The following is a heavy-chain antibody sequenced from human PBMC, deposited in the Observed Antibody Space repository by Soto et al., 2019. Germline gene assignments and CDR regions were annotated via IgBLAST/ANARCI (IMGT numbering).Heavy chain of an antibody. J-gene: IGHJ4*02. D-gene: IGHD3-10*01. CDR1: GFTFSSYS. V-gene: IGHV3-48*02. Sequence: GGSLRLSCAASGFTFSSYSMNWVRQAPGKGLEWVSYVSSSTTIYYADSVKGRFTISRDNAKNSLYLQMNSLRDEDTAVYYCAKGSDYYYDYWGQGTLVTVSS. CDR3: AKGSDYYYDY. CDR2: VSSSTTI.